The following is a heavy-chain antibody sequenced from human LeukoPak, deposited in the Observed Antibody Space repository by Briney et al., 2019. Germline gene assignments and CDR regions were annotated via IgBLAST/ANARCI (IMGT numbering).Heavy chain of an antibody. CDR2: ISGSGGST. CDR1: GFTFSSYA. Sequence: PGGSLRLSCAASGFTFSSYAMSWVRQAPGKGLEWVSAISGSGGSTYYADSVKGRFTISRDNSKNTLYLQMNSLRAEDTAVYYCAKAQRLPPTNNWFDPWGQGTLVTVSS. J-gene: IGHJ5*02. V-gene: IGHV3-23*01. CDR3: AKAQRLPPTNNWFDP. D-gene: IGHD5-24*01.